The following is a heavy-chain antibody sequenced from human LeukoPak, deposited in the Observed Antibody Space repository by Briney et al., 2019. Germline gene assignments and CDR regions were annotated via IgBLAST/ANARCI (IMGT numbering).Heavy chain of an antibody. V-gene: IGHV3-48*03. J-gene: IGHJ6*02. CDR2: ISSSGSAI. CDR1: GFTFSSYG. D-gene: IGHD3-3*01. Sequence: GGSLILSCAASGFTFSSYGMNWVRQAPGKGLEWVSYISSSGSAIYYADSVRGRFTITRDNAKNSLSLQMNSLRAEDTAVYNCAKDSSITNPYYGLDVWGQGTTVTVSS. CDR3: AKDSSITNPYYGLDV.